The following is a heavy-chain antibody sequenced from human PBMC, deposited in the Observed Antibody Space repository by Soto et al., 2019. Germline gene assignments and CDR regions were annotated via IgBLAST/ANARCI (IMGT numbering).Heavy chain of an antibody. V-gene: IGHV4-61*01. CDR1: RGGVSSGTYY. Sequence: TLTLTCTVPRGGVSSGTYYWSWIVKPPGKRREWNGHMYFSGSTNYNPSLKNRVTTSLDTSRYQFSLKWTYVTAAVTAVYYCTRGATRVQWFDRWHLGGLVTVSS. CDR3: TRGATRVQWFDR. CDR2: MYFSGST. J-gene: IGHJ5*01.